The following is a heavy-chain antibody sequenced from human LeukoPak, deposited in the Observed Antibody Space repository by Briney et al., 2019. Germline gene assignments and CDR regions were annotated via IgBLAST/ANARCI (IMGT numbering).Heavy chain of an antibody. D-gene: IGHD4-17*01. V-gene: IGHV4-39*07. J-gene: IGHJ4*02. CDR1: GGSISSSTYY. CDR3: ARASWGDYDYFDF. CDR2: IFFNVSP. Sequence: SETLSLTCSVSGGSISSSTYYWGWVRQSPGKGLEWIATIFFNVSPYYKPSLQRRVTLSIDTPENKLSLGLTSVTAADTGVYYCARASWGDYDYFDFWGLGAMVTVSS.